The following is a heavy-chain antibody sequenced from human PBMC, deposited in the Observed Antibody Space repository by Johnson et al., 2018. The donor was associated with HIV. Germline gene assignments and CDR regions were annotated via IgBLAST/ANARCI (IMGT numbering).Heavy chain of an antibody. CDR1: GFTFSSYA. CDR3: ARTYSSSWLRDAFDI. J-gene: IGHJ3*02. V-gene: IGHV3-30*04. CDR2: ISYDGSDK. D-gene: IGHD6-13*01. Sequence: VQLLESGGGVVQPGRSLRLSCAASGFTFSSYAMHWVRQAPGKGLEWVAVISYDGSDKYYADSVKGRFTISRDNSKNTLYLQMNSLRAEDTAVYYCARTYSSSWLRDAFDIWGQGTMVTVSS.